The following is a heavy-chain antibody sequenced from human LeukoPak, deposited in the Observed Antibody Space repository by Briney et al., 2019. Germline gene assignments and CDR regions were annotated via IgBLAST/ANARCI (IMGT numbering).Heavy chain of an antibody. V-gene: IGHV4-39*01. J-gene: IGHJ3*02. CDR1: GGSISSTNYY. D-gene: IGHD3-22*01. CDR3: ALNYYDSSGYAFDI. CDR2: IFYSGST. Sequence: SETLSLTCTVSGGSISSTNYYWGWIRQPPGKGLEWIGSIFYSGSTYYNPSLKSRVTISVDTSKNQLSLKLTSVTAADTAVYYCALNYYDSSGYAFDIWGQGTMVTVSS.